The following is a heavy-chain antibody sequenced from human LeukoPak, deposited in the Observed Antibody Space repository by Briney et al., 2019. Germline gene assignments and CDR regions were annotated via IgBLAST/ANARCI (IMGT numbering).Heavy chain of an antibody. CDR1: GFTFSSYG. Sequence: GESLKISCAASGFTFSSYGMHWVRQAPGKGLGWVAGISNDGSNKNYADSVKGRFTFSRDDCKNTLYLQMNSLRAEDTAVYYCAKDLYNFGTSPFDYWGQGTLVTVSS. CDR3: AKDLYNFGTSPFDY. V-gene: IGHV3-30*18. J-gene: IGHJ4*02. D-gene: IGHD1-20*01. CDR2: ISNDGSNK.